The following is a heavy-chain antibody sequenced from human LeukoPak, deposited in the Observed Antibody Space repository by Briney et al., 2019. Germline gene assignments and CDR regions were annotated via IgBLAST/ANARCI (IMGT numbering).Heavy chain of an antibody. D-gene: IGHD1-26*01. CDR2: VYYSGST. V-gene: IGHV4-39*01. Sequence: SETLSLICTVSGGSISNSSYYWGWIRQPLGKGLEWIGSVYYSGSTYSNPSLKSRVTISIDTSKNQFSLNLSSVTAADTAVYYCARLKSGVGWFDPWGQGTLVTVSS. J-gene: IGHJ5*02. CDR1: GGSISNSSYY. CDR3: ARLKSGVGWFDP.